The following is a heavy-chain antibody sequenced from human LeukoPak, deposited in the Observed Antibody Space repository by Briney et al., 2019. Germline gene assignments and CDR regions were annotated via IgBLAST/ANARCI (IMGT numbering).Heavy chain of an antibody. CDR2: IDPSGGST. CDR1: GYTFTSYY. J-gene: IGHJ2*01. Sequence: ASVKVSCKASGYTFTSYYMHWVRQAPGQGLEWMGIIDPSGGSTSYAQKFQGRVTMTRDTSTSTVYMELSSLRSEDTAVYYCARDPSVTKGAGGYFDLWGRGTLVTVSS. V-gene: IGHV1-46*01. CDR3: ARDPSVTKGAGGYFDL. D-gene: IGHD4-17*01.